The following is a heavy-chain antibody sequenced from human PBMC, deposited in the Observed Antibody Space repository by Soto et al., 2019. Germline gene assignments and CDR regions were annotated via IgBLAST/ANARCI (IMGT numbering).Heavy chain of an antibody. J-gene: IGHJ4*02. CDR1: GFTFSSYA. V-gene: IGHV3-23*01. Sequence: EVQLLDSGGHLVQPGGSLRLYCAASGFTFSSYAMNWVRQAPGKRLEWVSSIIGGGIDTYYADSVKGRFTISRDNSRNTLYLQMSILRAEDTAVYYCAKGSRGRCTGVTCDPFDYWGQGTLVIVSS. CDR2: IIGGGIDT. D-gene: IGHD2-8*02. CDR3: AKGSRGRCTGVTCDPFDY.